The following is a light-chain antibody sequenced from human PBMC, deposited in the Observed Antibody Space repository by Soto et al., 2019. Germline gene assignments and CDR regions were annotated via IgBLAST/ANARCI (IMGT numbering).Light chain of an antibody. CDR3: SSYAGSNNVV. CDR1: SSDIGGYNY. J-gene: IGLJ2*01. V-gene: IGLV2-8*01. CDR2: EVS. Sequence: SALTQPPSASGSPGQSVTISCTGTSSDIGGYNYVSWYQQHPGKAPKLMISEVSKRPSGVPDRFSGSKSGNTASLTVSGLQAEDEADYYCSSYAGSNNVVFGGGTKVTVL.